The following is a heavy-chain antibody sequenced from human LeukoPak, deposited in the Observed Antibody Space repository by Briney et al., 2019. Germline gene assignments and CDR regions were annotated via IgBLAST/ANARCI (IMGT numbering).Heavy chain of an antibody. CDR1: GYSFKTYW. D-gene: IGHD5-18*01. J-gene: IGHJ4*02. Sequence: GESLKISCQGSGYSFKTYWIGWVRQMPGKGLELMGIIYPGYYDTRYNPSFQGQVTISADKSTSTAYVQWSSLKASDTATYYCARPTGRQLWSWYFDYWGQGTLVTVSS. V-gene: IGHV5-51*01. CDR2: IYPGYYDT. CDR3: ARPTGRQLWSWYFDY.